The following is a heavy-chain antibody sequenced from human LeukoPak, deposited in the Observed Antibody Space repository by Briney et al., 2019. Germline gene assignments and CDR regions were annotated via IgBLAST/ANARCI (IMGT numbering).Heavy chain of an antibody. J-gene: IGHJ4*02. CDR3: ARDKRGYSYGYFDY. Sequence: SETLSLTCAVSGGSISSGGYSWSWIRQPPGKGLEWIVYIYHSGSTYYNPSLKRRVTISVDRSKNQFSLKLSSVTAADTAVYYCARDKRGYSYGYFDYWGQGTLVTVSS. CDR2: IYHSGST. CDR1: GGSISSGGYS. V-gene: IGHV4-30-2*01. D-gene: IGHD5-18*01.